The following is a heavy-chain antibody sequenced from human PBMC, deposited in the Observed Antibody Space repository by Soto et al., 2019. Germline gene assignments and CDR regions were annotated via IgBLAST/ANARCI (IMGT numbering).Heavy chain of an antibody. CDR1: GFTFSSYA. J-gene: IGHJ4*02. V-gene: IGHV3-23*01. D-gene: IGHD4-17*01. CDR3: XKSRPXYGDYGSHRRAY. Sequence: EVQLLESGGGLVQPGGSLRLSCAASGFTFSSYAMSWVRQAPGKGLEWVSAISGSGGSTYYADSVKGRFTISRDNSKNTLYLQLNSLRAQDPAVYYXXKSRPXYGDYGSHRRAYWGQGTLVTVSS. CDR2: ISGSGGST.